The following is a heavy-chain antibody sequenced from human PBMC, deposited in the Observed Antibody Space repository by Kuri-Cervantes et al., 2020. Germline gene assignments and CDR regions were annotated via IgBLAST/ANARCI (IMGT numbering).Heavy chain of an antibody. CDR1: GFTFSSYA. D-gene: IGHD2-2*01. CDR3: AKYLPARMVVGGFDY. Sequence: GESLKISCAASGFTFSSYAMTWVRQAPGKGLEWVSTISGSGDIIYYAESVKGRFTISRDNSKNTLYLQMNSLRVEDTALYYCAKYLPARMVVGGFDYWGQGTLVTVSS. CDR2: ISGSGDII. V-gene: IGHV3-23*01. J-gene: IGHJ4*02.